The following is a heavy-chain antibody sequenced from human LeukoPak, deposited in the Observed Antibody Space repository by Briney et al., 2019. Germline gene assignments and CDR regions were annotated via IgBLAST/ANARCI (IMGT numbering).Heavy chain of an antibody. J-gene: IGHJ4*02. Sequence: GGSLRLSCVGSGFTFSSYGMHWVRQAAGKGLGWVAFIRHDGSNEYYADPVKGRFTVSRDNSKNTLFLQMNSLRVEEMAVYYCAKEVHPYDSGTYYFDYWGRGTLVTVSS. CDR1: GFTFSSYG. D-gene: IGHD3-10*01. CDR2: IRHDGSNE. V-gene: IGHV3-30*02. CDR3: AKEVHPYDSGTYYFDY.